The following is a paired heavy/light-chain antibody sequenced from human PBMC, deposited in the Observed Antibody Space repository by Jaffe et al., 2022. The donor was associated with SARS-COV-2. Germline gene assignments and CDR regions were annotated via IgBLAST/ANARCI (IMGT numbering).Light chain of an antibody. Sequence: QSALTQPASVSGSPGQSITISCTGTNNDVGSYNLVSWYQQIPGKAPKLMIFEVTWRPSGVSNRFSGSKSGNTASLSISGLQSEDEADYYCCSYAHGGTWVFGGGTRVTVL. CDR3: CSYAHGGTWV. CDR1: NNDVGSYNL. J-gene: IGLJ3*02. V-gene: IGLV2-23*02. CDR2: EVT.
Heavy chain of an antibody. V-gene: IGHV1-18*01. CDR3: ARFWSGYLADD. D-gene: IGHD3-3*01. J-gene: IGHJ4*02. Sequence: QVQLVQSGAEVKKPGASVKVSCKASGYSFAAFGMSWVRQAPGQGLEWMGWVGPYNGDTNYAQSVQGRVTMTADASTSTAYMELRSLRSDDTAVYYCARFWSGYLADDWGQGTLVTVSS. CDR1: GYSFAAFG. CDR2: VGPYNGDT.